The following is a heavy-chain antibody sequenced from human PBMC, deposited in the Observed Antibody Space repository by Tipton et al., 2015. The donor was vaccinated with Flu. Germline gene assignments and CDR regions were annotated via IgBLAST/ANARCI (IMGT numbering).Heavy chain of an antibody. V-gene: IGHV4-39*07. D-gene: IGHD1-1*01. J-gene: IGHJ5*02. CDR2: IYNTGLT. CDR1: GASANIENSY. CDR3: ARGNWNSNYDNWFDP. Sequence: TLSLTCTVSGASANIENSYWVWIRKSLGRGLEWIGTIYNTGLTNYNPSLKSRVTVSLDMSKNQFSLNVSLVTAADTATYFCARGNWNSNYDNWFDPWGQGTPLTVSS.